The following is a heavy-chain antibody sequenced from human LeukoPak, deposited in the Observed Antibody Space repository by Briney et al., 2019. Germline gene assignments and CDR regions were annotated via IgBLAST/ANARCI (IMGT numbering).Heavy chain of an antibody. Sequence: PSETLSLTCAVYGGSFSGYYWSWIRQPPGKGLEWIGEINHSGSTNYNPSLKSRVTISVDTSKNQFSLKLSSVTAADTAVYYCARARRYCSSTSCAHYYYMDVWGKGTTVTVSS. D-gene: IGHD2-2*01. J-gene: IGHJ6*03. CDR2: INHSGST. CDR3: ARARRYCSSTSCAHYYYMDV. CDR1: GGSFSGYY. V-gene: IGHV4-34*01.